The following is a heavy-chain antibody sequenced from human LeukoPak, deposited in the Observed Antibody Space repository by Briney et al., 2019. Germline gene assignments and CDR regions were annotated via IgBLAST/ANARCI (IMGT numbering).Heavy chain of an antibody. CDR1: GGSISSYY. J-gene: IGHJ4*02. Sequence: PSETLSLTCTVSGGSISSYYWSWIRQPAGKGLEWIGRTYTSGSTNYNPSLKSRVTISVDKSKNQFSLKLSSVTAADTAVYYCARDRMALLDYWGQGTLVTVSS. CDR2: TYTSGST. V-gene: IGHV4-4*07. CDR3: ARDRMALLDY. D-gene: IGHD5-24*01.